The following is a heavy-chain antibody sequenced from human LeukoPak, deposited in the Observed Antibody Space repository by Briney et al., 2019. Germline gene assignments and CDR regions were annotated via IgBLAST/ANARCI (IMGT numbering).Heavy chain of an antibody. Sequence: SLRLSCAASGFRFSDYLMHWVREAPGERPMWVSRINAAGSVIDYADFVKGRFTMSRDNAQNTLSLQMTSLRVEDGAVYYCAREIIRYNDPLRYFDSWGHGTLVTVSS. J-gene: IGHJ5*01. V-gene: IGHV3-74*01. CDR1: GFRFSDYL. CDR3: AREIIRYNDPLRYFDS. CDR2: INAAGSVI. D-gene: IGHD1-1*01.